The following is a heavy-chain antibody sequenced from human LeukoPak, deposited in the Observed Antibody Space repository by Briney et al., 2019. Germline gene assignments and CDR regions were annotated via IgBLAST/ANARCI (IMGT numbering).Heavy chain of an antibody. CDR3: ARHGYSYMIVMVNFDY. CDR1: GGTFSSYA. Sequence: GSSVKVSCKASGGTFSSYAISWVRQAPGQGLEWMGRIIPILGIANYAQKFQGRVTITADKSTSTAYMELSSLRSEDTAVYYCARHGYSYMIVMVNFDYWGQGTLVTVSS. J-gene: IGHJ4*02. CDR2: IIPILGIA. D-gene: IGHD2-15*01. V-gene: IGHV1-69*04.